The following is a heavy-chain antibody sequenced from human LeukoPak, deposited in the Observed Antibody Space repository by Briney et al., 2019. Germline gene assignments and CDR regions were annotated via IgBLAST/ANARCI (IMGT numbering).Heavy chain of an antibody. CDR2: ISGSGGST. CDR3: AKDRIAVAGSPRNWFDP. Sequence: GGSLRLSCAASGFTFSSYAMSWVRQAPGKGLEWVSAISGSGGSTHYADSVKGRFTISRDNSKNTLYLQMNSLRAEDTAVYYCAKDRIAVAGSPRNWFDPWGQGTLVTVSS. V-gene: IGHV3-23*01. CDR1: GFTFSSYA. J-gene: IGHJ5*02. D-gene: IGHD6-19*01.